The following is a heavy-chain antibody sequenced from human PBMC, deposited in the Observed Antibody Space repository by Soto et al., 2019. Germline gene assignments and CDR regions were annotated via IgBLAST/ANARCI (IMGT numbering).Heavy chain of an antibody. D-gene: IGHD6-19*01. J-gene: IGHJ4*02. CDR2: IYYSGST. CDR3: ASGQYSSGWPPFDY. CDR1: GGSISSGGYY. Sequence: SETLSLTCTVSGGSISSGGYYWSWIRQHPGKGLEWIGYIYYSGSTYYNPSLKSRVTISVDTSKNQFSLKLSSVTAADTAVYYCASGQYSSGWPPFDYWGQGTLVTVSS. V-gene: IGHV4-31*03.